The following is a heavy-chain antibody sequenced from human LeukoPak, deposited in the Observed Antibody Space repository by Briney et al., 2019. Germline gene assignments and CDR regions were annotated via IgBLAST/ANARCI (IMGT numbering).Heavy chain of an antibody. J-gene: IGHJ5*02. CDR2: IYYSGST. V-gene: IGHV4-31*03. Sequence: SETLSLTCTVSGGSISSGGYYWSWIRQHPGKGLEWIGYIYYSGSTYYNPSLKSRVTISVDTSKNQFSLKLSSVTAADTAVYYCARVLDCSSTSCYTSIGGWFDPWGQGTLVTVSS. CDR1: GGSISSGGYY. D-gene: IGHD2-2*02. CDR3: ARVLDCSSTSCYTSIGGWFDP.